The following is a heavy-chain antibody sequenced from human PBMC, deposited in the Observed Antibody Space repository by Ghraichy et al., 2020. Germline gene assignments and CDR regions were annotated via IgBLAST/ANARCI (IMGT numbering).Heavy chain of an antibody. Sequence: SETLSLTCAVSGGSISSSNWWSWVRQPPGKGLEWIGEIYHSGSTNYNPSLKSRVTISVDKSKNQFSLKLSSVTAADTAVYYCARDHHDYSKLVFYFDYWGQGTLVTVSS. D-gene: IGHD4-11*01. CDR3: ARDHHDYSKLVFYFDY. J-gene: IGHJ4*02. CDR1: GGSISSSNW. V-gene: IGHV4-4*02. CDR2: IYHSGST.